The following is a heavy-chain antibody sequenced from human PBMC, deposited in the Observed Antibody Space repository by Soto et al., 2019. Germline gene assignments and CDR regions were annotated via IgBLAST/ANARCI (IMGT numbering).Heavy chain of an antibody. CDR3: ARGGIPPSGYGIAYAMDV. CDR2: IYYSGST. D-gene: IGHD1-26*01. J-gene: IGHJ6*02. V-gene: IGHV4-39*01. CDR1: GVSISGSRYY. Sequence: PSETLSLTCTVSGVSISGSRYYWGRIRQPPGRGLEWIGNIYYSGSTYYTPALKSRVTLSVDTSKNQFSLNLNSVTAADTAVYYCARGGIPPSGYGIAYAMDVWGQGTTVTVSS.